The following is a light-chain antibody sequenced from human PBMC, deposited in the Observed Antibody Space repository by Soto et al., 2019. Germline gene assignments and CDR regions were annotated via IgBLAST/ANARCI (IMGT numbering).Light chain of an antibody. CDR3: GTWDSSLREVV. CDR2: END. Sequence: SVLTQPPSVSAAPGQKVTISCSGSSSNIENNYVSWYQQLPGTAPQVLIYENDKRPSGIPDRFSASKSGTSATLGITGLQTGDEADYYCGTWDSSLREVVFGGGTKLTVL. J-gene: IGLJ2*01. CDR1: SSNIENNY. V-gene: IGLV1-51*02.